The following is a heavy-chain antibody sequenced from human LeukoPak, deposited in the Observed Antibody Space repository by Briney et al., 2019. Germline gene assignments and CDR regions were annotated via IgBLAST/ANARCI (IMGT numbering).Heavy chain of an antibody. D-gene: IGHD3-10*01. Sequence: ASVKVSCKASGYTFTSYGISWVRQAPGQGLEWMGWISAYNGNTNYAQKLQGRVTMTTDTSTSTAYMELRSLRSDDTAVYYCARDRSEAYYGQGFDPWGQGTLVTVSS. J-gene: IGHJ5*02. CDR2: ISAYNGNT. V-gene: IGHV1-18*01. CDR1: GYTFTSYG. CDR3: ARDRSEAYYGQGFDP.